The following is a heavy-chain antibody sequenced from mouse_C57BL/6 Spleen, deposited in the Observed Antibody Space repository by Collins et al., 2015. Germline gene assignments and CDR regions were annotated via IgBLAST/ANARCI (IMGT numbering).Heavy chain of an antibody. D-gene: IGHD1-1*01. CDR1: GFTFSSYA. J-gene: IGHJ3*01. CDR3: ARHSNYGSSYEFAY. CDR2: ISSGGSYT. Sequence: EVMLVESGGGLVKPGGSLKLSCAASGFTFSSYAMSWVRQTPEKRLEWVATISSGGSYTYYPDSVKGRFTISRDNAKNTLYLQMSSLRSEDTAMYYCARHSNYGSSYEFAYWGQGTLVTVSA. V-gene: IGHV5-9-1*01.